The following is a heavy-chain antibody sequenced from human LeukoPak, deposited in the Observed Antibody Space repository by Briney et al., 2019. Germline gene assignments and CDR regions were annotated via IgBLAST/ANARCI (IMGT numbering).Heavy chain of an antibody. CDR3: AELGITMIGGV. Sequence: GGSLRLSCAASGFTVSSNQMSWVRQAPGKGLEWVSVIYSGGSTYYADSVKGRFTISRDNSKNTLYLQMNSLRGEDTAVYYCAELGITMIGGVWGKGTTVTISS. CDR2: IYSGGST. J-gene: IGHJ6*04. CDR1: GFTVSSNQ. V-gene: IGHV3-53*01. D-gene: IGHD3-10*02.